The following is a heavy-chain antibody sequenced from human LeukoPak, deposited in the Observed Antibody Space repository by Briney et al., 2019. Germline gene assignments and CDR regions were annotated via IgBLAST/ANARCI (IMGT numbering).Heavy chain of an antibody. D-gene: IGHD3-22*01. V-gene: IGHV3-53*01. J-gene: IGHJ4*02. Sequence: GGSLRLSCAASGFTVSSNYMSWVRQAPGKGLEWVSVIYSGGSTYYADSVEGRFTISRDNSKNTLYLQMNSLRAEDTAVYYCARLDDSSGYYPILWGQGTLVTVSS. CDR3: ARLDDSSGYYPIL. CDR2: IYSGGST. CDR1: GFTVSSNY.